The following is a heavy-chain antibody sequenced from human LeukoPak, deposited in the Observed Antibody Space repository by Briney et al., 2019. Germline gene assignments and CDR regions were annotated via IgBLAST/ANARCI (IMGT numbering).Heavy chain of an antibody. CDR1: GFTFSNYW. CDR2: INQDGSEE. V-gene: IGHV3-7*01. Sequence: PGGSLRLSCAAPGFTFSNYWMTCVRQAPGKGLEWVAHINQDGSEEHYMDSAKARFTISRDNAKNSLSLQMNSLRAEDTAVYYCVRDGGVSGYDFVDYCGQGTLVTVSS. CDR3: VRDGGVSGYDFVDY. D-gene: IGHD5-12*01. J-gene: IGHJ4*02.